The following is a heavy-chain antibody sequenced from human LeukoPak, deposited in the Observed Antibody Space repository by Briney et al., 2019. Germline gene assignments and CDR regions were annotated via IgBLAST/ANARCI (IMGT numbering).Heavy chain of an antibody. Sequence: GGSLRLSCAASGFTFSSYGMHWVRQAPGKGLEWVAVISYAGSNKYYADSVKGRFTISRDNSKNTLYLQMNSLRAEDTAVYYCAKDLGYWGQGTLVTVSS. CDR2: ISYAGSNK. J-gene: IGHJ4*02. V-gene: IGHV3-30*18. CDR3: AKDLGY. CDR1: GFTFSSYG.